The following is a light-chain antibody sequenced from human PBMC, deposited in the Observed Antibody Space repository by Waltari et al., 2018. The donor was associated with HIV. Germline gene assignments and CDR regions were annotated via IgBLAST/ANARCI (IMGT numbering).Light chain of an antibody. CDR2: HNS. V-gene: IGLV3-1*01. Sequence: TQPPSVSVSAGQTASITCSGAKPADQLPCWYQKKPGQPPILLVSHNSRRPSGVPERFSASKSANTATLTIRGAQPLDESEYFCQAWDANRVIFGGGTTLTVL. J-gene: IGLJ2*01. CDR3: QAWDANRVI. CDR1: KPADQL.